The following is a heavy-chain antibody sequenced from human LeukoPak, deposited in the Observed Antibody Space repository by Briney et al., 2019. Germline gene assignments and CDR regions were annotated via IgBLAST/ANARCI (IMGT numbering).Heavy chain of an antibody. D-gene: IGHD3-22*01. CDR3: ARMYASSGYWTTYFDY. CDR1: GYSISSGYY. J-gene: IGHJ4*02. V-gene: IGHV4-38-2*02. Sequence: SETLSLTCTVSGYSISSGYYWGWIRQPPGKGLEWIGSIYHSGSTYYNPSLKSRVTISVDTSKNQFSLKLNSVTAADTALYYCARMYASSGYWTTYFDYWGQGTLVTVSS. CDR2: IYHSGST.